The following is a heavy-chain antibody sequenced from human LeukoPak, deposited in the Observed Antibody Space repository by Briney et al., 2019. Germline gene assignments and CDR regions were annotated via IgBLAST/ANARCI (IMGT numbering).Heavy chain of an antibody. D-gene: IGHD1-14*01. CDR1: GFTFSIYA. CDR2: ISGSAYST. V-gene: IGHV3-23*01. J-gene: IGHJ5*02. CDR3: ARVRAYPYNSSPRHCFNP. Sequence: GGSLRLSCAASGFTFSIYAMSWVRQAPGKGLEWVSAISGSAYSTYYADSVKGRFTISRDNSKNSLYLQMNRLRIEDTAVYYCARVRAYPYNSSPRHCFNPWGQGTLVTVSS.